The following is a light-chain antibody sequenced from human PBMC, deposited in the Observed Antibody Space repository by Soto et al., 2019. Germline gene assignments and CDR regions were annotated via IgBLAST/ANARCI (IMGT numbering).Light chain of an antibody. J-gene: IGKJ5*01. Sequence: EIVMTQSPATLSVSPGERATLSCRASQSVSSNLAWYRQKPGQAPRLLIYGVSTRVTGIPARFSGSGSGTEFTLTISSLQSEDFAVYYCQQYNNWPPGITFGQGTRLEIK. CDR2: GVS. V-gene: IGKV3D-15*01. CDR3: QQYNNWPPGIT. CDR1: QSVSSN.